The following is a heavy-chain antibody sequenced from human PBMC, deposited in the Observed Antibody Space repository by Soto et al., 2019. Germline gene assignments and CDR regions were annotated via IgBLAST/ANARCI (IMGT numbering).Heavy chain of an antibody. V-gene: IGHV3-23*01. J-gene: IGHJ5*02. Sequence: GGSLRLSCAASGFTFSSYAMSWVRQAPGKGLEWVSAISGSGGSTYYADPVKGRFTISRDNSKNTLYLQMNSLRAEDTAVYYCAKDQDILTGYYISNWFDPWGQGTLVTVSS. D-gene: IGHD3-9*01. CDR3: AKDQDILTGYYISNWFDP. CDR2: ISGSGGST. CDR1: GFTFSSYA.